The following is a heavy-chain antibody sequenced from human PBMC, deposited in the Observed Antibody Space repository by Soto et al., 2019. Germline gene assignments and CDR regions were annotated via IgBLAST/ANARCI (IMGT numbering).Heavy chain of an antibody. J-gene: IGHJ4*02. CDR2: IDWDDDK. CDR3: ARDTRDYYDSSGSYYRLDF. CDR1: GFSLSTSGMR. V-gene: IGHV2-70*04. D-gene: IGHD3-22*01. Sequence: GSGPTLVNPTQTLTLTCAFSGFSLSTSGMRVSWIRQPPGKALEWLARIDWDDDKFYSTSLKTRLTISKDTSKNQVVLTMTNMDPVDTATYYCARDTRDYYDSSGSYYRLDFWGQGTLVTVSS.